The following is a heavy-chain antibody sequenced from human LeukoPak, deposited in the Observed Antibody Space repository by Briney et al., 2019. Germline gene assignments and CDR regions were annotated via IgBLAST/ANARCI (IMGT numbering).Heavy chain of an antibody. J-gene: IGHJ4*02. Sequence: PSETLSLTCTVSGGSVSSGHYYWSWIRQPPGKGLEWIGYIYNSKSTNYNPSLKSRVTISVDTSKNHFSLKLSSVTAADTAVYYCATGGSLAAAGDYWGQGTLVTVSS. CDR1: GGSVSSGHYY. CDR2: IYNSKST. CDR3: ATGGSLAAAGDY. V-gene: IGHV4-61*03. D-gene: IGHD6-13*01.